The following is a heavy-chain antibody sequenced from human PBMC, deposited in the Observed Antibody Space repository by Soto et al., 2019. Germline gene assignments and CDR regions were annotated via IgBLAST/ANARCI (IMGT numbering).Heavy chain of an antibody. CDR1: GDSVSSNTVA. CDR3: ARSWFGQQVPWIDS. V-gene: IGHV6-1*01. Sequence: SQTLSLTCAISGDSVSSNTVAWNWIRQSPSRGLEWLGRTYYRSKWYDDYAESVKSRITINPDTSKNQFSLHLNSVTLEDTAVYYCARSWFGQQVPWIDSWGQGTLLTVSS. D-gene: IGHD3-16*01. CDR2: TYYRSKWYD. J-gene: IGHJ5*01.